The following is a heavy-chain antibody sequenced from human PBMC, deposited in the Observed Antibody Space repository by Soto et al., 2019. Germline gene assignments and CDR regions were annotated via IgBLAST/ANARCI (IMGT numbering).Heavy chain of an antibody. CDR1: GGSISSGDYY. CDR3: ARAGVATIYPGNNWFDP. V-gene: IGHV4-30-4*01. D-gene: IGHD5-12*01. CDR2: IYYSGST. Sequence: PSESLSLTCTVSGGSISSGDYYWSWIRQPTEKGLEKIGYIYYSGSTYYNPTLKSRVTISVDTSKNQFSLNLSSVTAADTAMYYCARAGVATIYPGNNWFDPWGQGTLVTVSS. J-gene: IGHJ5*02.